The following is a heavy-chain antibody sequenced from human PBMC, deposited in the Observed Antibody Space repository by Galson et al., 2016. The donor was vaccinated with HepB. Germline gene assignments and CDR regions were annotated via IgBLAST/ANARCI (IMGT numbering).Heavy chain of an antibody. D-gene: IGHD4-23*01. CDR1: GFTFTTYW. CDR3: ARDRGGPDY. Sequence: SLRLSCAVSGFTFTTYWMHWVRQAPGKGLEWVSRMSSDGINTAYADSVKGRFTISRDDARATLYLQMNSLGAEDTGVYYCARDRGGPDYWGQGTLVTVSS. J-gene: IGHJ4*02. CDR2: MSSDGINT. V-gene: IGHV3-74*01.